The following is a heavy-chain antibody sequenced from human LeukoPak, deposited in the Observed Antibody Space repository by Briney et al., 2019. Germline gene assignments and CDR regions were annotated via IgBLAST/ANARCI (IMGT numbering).Heavy chain of an antibody. CDR2: ISSNGGST. J-gene: IGHJ6*02. CDR3: AISSSGDNGYYYGMDV. D-gene: IGHD3-3*01. Sequence: GGSLRLSCSASGFTFSSYAMHWVRQAPGKGLEYVSAISSNGGSTYYADSVKGRFTISRDNSKNTLYLQMNSLRAEDTAVYYCAISSSGDNGYYYGMDVWGQGTTVTVSS. V-gene: IGHV3-64*04. CDR1: GFTFSSYA.